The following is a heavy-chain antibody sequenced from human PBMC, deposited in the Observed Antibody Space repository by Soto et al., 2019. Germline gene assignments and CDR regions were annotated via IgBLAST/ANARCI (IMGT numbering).Heavy chain of an antibody. Sequence: QVQLVESGGGVVQPGRSLRLSCEASGYTFSNYAAHWVRQTPGKGLEWLAVVSFDGTNKYYADSVRGRFSISRDNSKNTLYLQMTSLRSEDTGVYYCARAMLGFVPLYGIDVWGQGTTVAVSS. CDR1: GYTFSNYA. J-gene: IGHJ6*02. CDR3: ARAMLGFVPLYGIDV. D-gene: IGHD3-10*02. V-gene: IGHV3-30-3*01. CDR2: VSFDGTNK.